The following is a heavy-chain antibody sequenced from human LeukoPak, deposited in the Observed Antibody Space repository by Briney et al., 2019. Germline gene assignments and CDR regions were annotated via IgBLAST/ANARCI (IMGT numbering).Heavy chain of an antibody. CDR3: LSGLSDWFYY. J-gene: IGHJ4*02. Sequence: RGSLRLSLAGSRFTLYGYWNNLVRQAPGKGLVWVSNVNGDGSTINCADSVKGRFTSSRDNANNMLYLQMNSLRAEDTAVYYCLSGLSDWFYYWGQGTPVTVSS. CDR2: VNGDGSTI. D-gene: IGHD3-9*01. V-gene: IGHV3-74*01. CDR1: RFTLYGYW.